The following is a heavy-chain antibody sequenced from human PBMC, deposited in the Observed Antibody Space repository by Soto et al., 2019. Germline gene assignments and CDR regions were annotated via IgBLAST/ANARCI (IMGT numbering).Heavy chain of an antibody. V-gene: IGHV1-8*01. Sequence: ASVKVSCKASGYTLTSYDINWVRQATGQGLEWMGWMNPNSGNTGYAQKFQGRVTMTRNTSISTAYMELSSLRSEDTAVYYCARVAYSYVYYAFDIWGQGTMVTVSS. CDR2: MNPNSGNT. J-gene: IGHJ3*02. D-gene: IGHD5-18*01. CDR3: ARVAYSYVYYAFDI. CDR1: GYTLTSYD.